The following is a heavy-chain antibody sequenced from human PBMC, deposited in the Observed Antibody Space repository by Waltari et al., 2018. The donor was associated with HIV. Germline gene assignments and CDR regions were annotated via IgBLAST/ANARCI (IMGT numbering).Heavy chain of an antibody. J-gene: IGHJ4*02. CDR1: GGSISSSSYS. CDR3: ARSRYQLLYRNSTLDY. Sequence: QLQLQESGPGLVKPSETLSLTCTVSGGSISSSSYSWGWIRQPPGKGLEWIGSIYYSGSTYYNPSLKSRVTISVDTSKNQFSLKLSSVTAADTAVYYCARSRYQLLYRNSTLDYWGQGTLVTVSS. D-gene: IGHD2-2*02. CDR2: IYYSGST. V-gene: IGHV4-39*01.